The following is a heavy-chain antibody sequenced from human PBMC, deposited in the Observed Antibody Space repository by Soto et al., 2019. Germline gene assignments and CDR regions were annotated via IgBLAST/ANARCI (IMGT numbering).Heavy chain of an antibody. D-gene: IGHD3-10*01. CDR2: INHSGGT. Sequence: SETLSLTCAVYGESFSGYWWTWIRQPPGRGLECIWEINHSGGTIYNPSLKSRVTISVATSKNQFSLNLTSVTAADTAIYYCARGGPGKGKRYYGMDVWGQGTTVTVSS. J-gene: IGHJ6*02. V-gene: IGHV4-34*01. CDR1: GESFSGYW. CDR3: ARGGPGKGKRYYGMDV.